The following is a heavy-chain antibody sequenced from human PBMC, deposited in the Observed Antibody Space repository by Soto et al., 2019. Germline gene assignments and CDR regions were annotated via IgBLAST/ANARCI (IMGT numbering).Heavy chain of an antibody. D-gene: IGHD3-22*01. CDR3: ARGAATKIVVVMYDAYEI. CDR1: GATLNSFINYG. V-gene: IGHV1-69*12. Sequence: QVQLVQSGAEVKKPGSSVKVCCEASGATLNSFINYGITWVRQAPGQGLEWMGGIIPVFGSAHYAQKFQGRVTISADESTRTAYMELSSLKSEDTAVYYCARGAATKIVVVMYDAYEIWGQGTMVTVSS. J-gene: IGHJ3*02. CDR2: IIPVFGSA.